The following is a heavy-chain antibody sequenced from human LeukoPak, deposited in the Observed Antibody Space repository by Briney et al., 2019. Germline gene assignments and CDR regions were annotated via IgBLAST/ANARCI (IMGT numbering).Heavy chain of an antibody. CDR1: GYTFTSYG. V-gene: IGHV1-69*05. CDR2: IIPIFGTA. Sequence: SVKVSCKASGYTFTSYGISWVRQAPGQGLEWMGGIIPIFGTANYAQKFQGRVTITTDESTSTAYMELSSLRSEDTAVYYCASGPGSYAFDYWGQGTLVTVSS. J-gene: IGHJ4*02. CDR3: ASGPGSYAFDY. D-gene: IGHD3-16*01.